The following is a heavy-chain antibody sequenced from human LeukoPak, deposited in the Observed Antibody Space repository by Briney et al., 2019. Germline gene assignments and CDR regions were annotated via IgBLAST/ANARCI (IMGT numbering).Heavy chain of an antibody. CDR1: GFTFSSYG. J-gene: IGHJ4*02. Sequence: PGGSLRLSCAASGFTFSSYGMHWVRQAPGKGLEWVAVISYDGSNKYYADSVKGRFTISRDNSKNTLYLQMNSLRAEDTAAYYCAKDVNYYDSIDYWGQGTLVTVSS. CDR2: ISYDGSNK. V-gene: IGHV3-30*18. CDR3: AKDVNYYDSIDY. D-gene: IGHD3-22*01.